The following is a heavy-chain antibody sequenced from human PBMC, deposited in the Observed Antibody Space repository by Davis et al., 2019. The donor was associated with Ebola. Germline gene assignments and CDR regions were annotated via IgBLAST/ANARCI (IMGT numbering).Heavy chain of an antibody. V-gene: IGHV4-59*01. CDR3: ARYCSGGSCYSYYYYGMDV. CDR2: IYYSGST. D-gene: IGHD2-15*01. J-gene: IGHJ6*02. CDR1: GGSFSSYY. Sequence: MPSETLSLTCAVYGGSFSSYYWSWIRQPPGKGLEWIGYIYYSGSTNYNPSLKSRVTISVDTSKNQFSLKLSSVTAADTAVYYCARYCSGGSCYSYYYYGMDVWGQGTTVTVSS.